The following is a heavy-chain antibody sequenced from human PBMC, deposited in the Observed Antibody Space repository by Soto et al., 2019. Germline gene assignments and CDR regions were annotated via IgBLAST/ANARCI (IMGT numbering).Heavy chain of an antibody. CDR3: ARAFREYDYIRGSYRPYYFDY. J-gene: IGHJ4*02. V-gene: IGHV4-31*03. D-gene: IGHD3-16*02. CDR2: IYYSGST. CDR1: GRSISSGGYY. Sequence: SETLSLTCTVSGRSISSGGYYWSWIRQHPGKGLEWIGYIYYSGSTYYNPSLKSRVTISVDTSKNQFSLKLSSVTAADTAVYYCARAFREYDYIRGSYRPYYFDYWGQGTLVTVSS.